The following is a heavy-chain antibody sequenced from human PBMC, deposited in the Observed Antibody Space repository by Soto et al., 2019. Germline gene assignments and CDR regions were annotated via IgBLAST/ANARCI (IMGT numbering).Heavy chain of an antibody. J-gene: IGHJ6*02. D-gene: IGHD2-8*01. CDR2: IYYSGST. Sequence: PSETLSLTCTVSGGSISSGDYYWSWIRQPPGKGLEWIGYIYYSGSTYYNPSLKSRVTISVDTSKNQFSLKLSSVTAADTAVYYCARAGRYCTNGVCLPNYYYYYGMDVWGQGTTVTVSS. V-gene: IGHV4-30-4*01. CDR3: ARAGRYCTNGVCLPNYYYYYGMDV. CDR1: GGSISSGDYY.